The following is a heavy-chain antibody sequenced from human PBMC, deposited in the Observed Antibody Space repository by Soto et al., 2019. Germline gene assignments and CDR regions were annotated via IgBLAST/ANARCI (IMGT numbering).Heavy chain of an antibody. CDR3: ARDSSSWFYFAY. J-gene: IGHJ4*02. CDR1: GFTINSNF. Sequence: EVQLEESGGGLIQPGGSLRLSCAASGFTINSNFMNWVRQAPGKGLEWVSVIYTGGGTYYADSVKGRFTISRDNSKNTLYLQMNSLRAEDTAVYYCARDSSSWFYFAYWGQGTLVTVSS. CDR2: IYTGGGT. V-gene: IGHV3-53*01. D-gene: IGHD6-13*01.